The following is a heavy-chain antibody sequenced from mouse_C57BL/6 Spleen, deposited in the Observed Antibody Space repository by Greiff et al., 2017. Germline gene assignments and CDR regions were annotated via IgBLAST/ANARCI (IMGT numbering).Heavy chain of an antibody. CDR3: ATITTVVATRYFDY. CDR2: IYPGDGDT. V-gene: IGHV1-80*01. CDR1: GYAFSSYW. J-gene: IGHJ2*01. D-gene: IGHD1-1*01. Sequence: VQLQESGAELVKPGASVKISCKASGYAFSSYWMNWVKQRPGKGLEWIGQIYPGDGDTNYNGKFKGKATLTADKSSSTAYMQLSSLTSEDSAVYFCATITTVVATRYFDYWGQGTTLTVSS.